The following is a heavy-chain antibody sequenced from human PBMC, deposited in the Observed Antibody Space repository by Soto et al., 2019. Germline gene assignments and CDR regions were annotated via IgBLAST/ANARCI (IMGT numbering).Heavy chain of an antibody. CDR3: ARDHPVARDDFDI. CDR2: IYYSGST. Sequence: SETLSLTCTVSGGSISSGGYYRGWIRQHPGKGLEWIGYIYYSGSTYYNPALNSRVTISLDTSKNQFSLKLSSVTAADTAVYYCARDHPVARDDFDIWGQGTRVTVSS. D-gene: IGHD2-15*01. CDR1: GGSISSGGYY. V-gene: IGHV4-31*03. J-gene: IGHJ3*02.